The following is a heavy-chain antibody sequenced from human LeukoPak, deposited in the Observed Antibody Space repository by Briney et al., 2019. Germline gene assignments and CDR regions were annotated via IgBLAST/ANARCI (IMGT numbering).Heavy chain of an antibody. J-gene: IGHJ4*02. CDR3: ARVRYGGLDY. CDR2: IYYSGST. Sequence: SETLSLTCTVSGGSISSYYWSWIRQPPGKGLEWMGYIYYSGSTNYNPSLKNRVTISVDTSKNQFSLKLSSVTAADTAVYYCARVRYGGLDYWGQGTLVTVSS. D-gene: IGHD4-23*01. V-gene: IGHV4-59*01. CDR1: GGSISSYY.